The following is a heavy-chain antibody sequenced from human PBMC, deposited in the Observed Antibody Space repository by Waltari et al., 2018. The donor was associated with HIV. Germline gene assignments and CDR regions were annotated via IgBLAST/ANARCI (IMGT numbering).Heavy chain of an antibody. D-gene: IGHD5-18*01. CDR2: SYHSVYS. Sequence: QVQLQESGPGLVKPSGTLSLPCTVSVDSISSYYWHWILQSPGKGLEWIGFSYHSVYSNYNPSLKSRVTMSVDTSQTQFSLTLNAVTTADTAIDYCARGDAPMVHSPSDPFHFWGQGTLVAVSS. J-gene: IGHJ3*01. CDR3: ARGDAPMVHSPSDPFHF. V-gene: IGHV4-59*01. CDR1: VDSISSYY.